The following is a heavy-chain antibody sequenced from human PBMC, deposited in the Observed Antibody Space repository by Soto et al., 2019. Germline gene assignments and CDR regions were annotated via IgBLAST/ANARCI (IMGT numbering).Heavy chain of an antibody. V-gene: IGHV3-30*18. CDR1: GFTFGSYG. Sequence: GGSLRLSCAASGFTFGSYGMHWVRQAPGKGLEWVAVISYDGSNKYYADTVKGRFTISRDNSKNTLYLQMNSLRAEDTAVYYCAKPRGWLRPFDYWGQGTLVTVSS. D-gene: IGHD5-12*01. CDR3: AKPRGWLRPFDY. CDR2: ISYDGSNK. J-gene: IGHJ4*02.